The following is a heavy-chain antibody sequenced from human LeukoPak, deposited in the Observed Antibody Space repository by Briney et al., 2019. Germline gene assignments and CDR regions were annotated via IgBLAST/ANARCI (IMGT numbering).Heavy chain of an antibody. CDR3: ARNDAAAFSDYYGMDV. D-gene: IGHD6-13*01. Sequence: ASVKVSCKASGGTFSSYAISWVRQAPGQGLEWMGGIIPIFGTANYAQKFQGRVTITADESTSTAYMELSSLRSEDTAVYYCARNDAAAFSDYYGMDVWGQGTTATVSS. CDR2: IIPIFGTA. CDR1: GGTFSSYA. V-gene: IGHV1-69*13. J-gene: IGHJ6*02.